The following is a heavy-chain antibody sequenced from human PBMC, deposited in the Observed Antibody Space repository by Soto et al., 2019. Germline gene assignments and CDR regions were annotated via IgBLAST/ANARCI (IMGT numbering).Heavy chain of an antibody. J-gene: IGHJ4*02. CDR1: GGSVSSGSYY. Sequence: PSETLSLTCTVSGGSVSSGSYYWSWIRQPPGKGLEWIGYIYYSGSTNYNPSLKSRVTISVDTSKNQFSLKLSSVTAADTAVYYCAREYSSSSSFDYWRQGTLVTVSS. D-gene: IGHD6-6*01. CDR2: IYYSGST. V-gene: IGHV4-61*01. CDR3: AREYSSSSSFDY.